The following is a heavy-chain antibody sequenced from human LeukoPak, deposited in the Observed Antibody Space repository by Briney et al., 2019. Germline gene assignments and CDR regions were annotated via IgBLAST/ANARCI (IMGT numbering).Heavy chain of an antibody. CDR3: AKSGEWDYDSSGYFYY. CDR2: ISGSGGST. D-gene: IGHD3-22*01. CDR1: GFTFSSYA. V-gene: IGHV3-23*01. Sequence: PGGSLRLSCAASGFTFSSYAMSWVRQAPGKGLEWVSAISGSGGSTYYADSVKGRFTISRDNSKNTLYLQMNSLRAEDTAVYYCAKSGEWDYDSSGYFYYWGQGTLVTVSS. J-gene: IGHJ4*02.